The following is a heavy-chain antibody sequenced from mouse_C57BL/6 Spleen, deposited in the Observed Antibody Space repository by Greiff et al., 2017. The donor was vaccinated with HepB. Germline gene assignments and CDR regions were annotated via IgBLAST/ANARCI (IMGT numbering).Heavy chain of an antibody. Sequence: EVQVVESGPELVKPGASVKISCKASGYSFTDYNMNWVKQSNGKSLEWIGVINPNYGTTSYNQKFKGKATLTVDQSSSTAYMQLNSLTSEDSAVYYCARGPAYGSSPAWFAYWGQGTLVTVSA. D-gene: IGHD1-1*01. CDR2: INPNYGTT. J-gene: IGHJ3*01. CDR3: ARGPAYGSSPAWFAY. V-gene: IGHV1-39*01. CDR1: GYSFTDYN.